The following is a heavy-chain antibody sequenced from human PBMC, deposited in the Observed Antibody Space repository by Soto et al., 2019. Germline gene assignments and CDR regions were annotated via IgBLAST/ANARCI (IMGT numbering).Heavy chain of an antibody. J-gene: IGHJ4*02. V-gene: IGHV1-18*01. Sequence: QVPLVQSGAEVKKPGASVTDSCKTSGYTPTNYDIGRVRQAPGQGLEGVGWISAYSGNTNSAQKLQGRLNMTTDTSTRTDYMELRGLRSDDTAVYYCASALYRRGTDYAFDYWGQGTLVTVSS. CDR3: ASALYRRGTDYAFDY. CDR2: ISAYSGNT. CDR1: GYTPTNYD. D-gene: IGHD1-26*01.